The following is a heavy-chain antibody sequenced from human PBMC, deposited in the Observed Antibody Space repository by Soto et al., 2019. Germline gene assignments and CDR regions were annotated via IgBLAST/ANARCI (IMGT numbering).Heavy chain of an antibody. J-gene: IGHJ3*02. CDR1: GGSISSGGYY. D-gene: IGHD3-10*01. V-gene: IGHV4-31*03. CDR2: IYYSGST. Sequence: QVQLQESGPGLVKPSQTLSLTCTVSGGSISSGGYYWSWIRQHPGKGLEWIGYIYYSGSTYYNPSLKSRVTISGDTSKDQVSLKLSSLTAADTAVYYCARSGCHGRAVCAFDIWGQGTMVTVSS. CDR3: ARSGCHGRAVCAFDI.